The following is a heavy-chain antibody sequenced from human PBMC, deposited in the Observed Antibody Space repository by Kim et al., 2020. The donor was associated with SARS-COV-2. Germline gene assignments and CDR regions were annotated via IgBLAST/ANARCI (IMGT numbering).Heavy chain of an antibody. CDR2: IYYSGST. D-gene: IGHD5-18*01. CDR1: GGSISSGDYY. Sequence: SETLSLTCTVSGGSISSGDYYWSWIRQPPGKGLEWIGYIYYSGSTYYNPSLKSRVTISVDTSKNQFSLKLSSVTAADTAVYYCDRTKSDTAMVTYYYGMEVWGQGTTVTFSS. V-gene: IGHV4-30-4*01. CDR3: DRTKSDTAMVTYYYGMEV. J-gene: IGHJ6*02.